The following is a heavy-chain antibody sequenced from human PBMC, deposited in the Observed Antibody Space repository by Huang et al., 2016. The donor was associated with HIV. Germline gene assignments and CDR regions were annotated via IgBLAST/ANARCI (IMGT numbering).Heavy chain of an antibody. J-gene: IGHJ4*02. CDR2: LMPVFDSP. Sequence: QVQLLQSGAEVKKPGSSVKVSCKASGGPFRSYSIAWVRQAPGQGLEWMASLMPVFDSPNYAQKLQDRVRGTADESTSTVYMELRDLRPDDTAVYFCARGSLEYSVSSSLDYWGQGTHVTVSS. CDR3: ARGSLEYSVSSSLDY. V-gene: IGHV1-69*13. CDR1: GGPFRSYS. D-gene: IGHD4-4*01.